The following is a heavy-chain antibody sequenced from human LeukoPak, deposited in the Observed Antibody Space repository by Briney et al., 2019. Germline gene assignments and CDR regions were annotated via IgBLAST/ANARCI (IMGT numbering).Heavy chain of an antibody. CDR2: IYYSGST. D-gene: IGHD2-15*01. J-gene: IGHJ5*02. CDR3: ARANHAEGYCSGGSCYGGWFDP. V-gene: IGHV4-59*08. Sequence: SETLSLTCTVSGGSISSYYWSWIRQPPGKGLEWIGYIYYSGSTNYNPSLKSRVTISVDTSKNQFSLKLSSVTAADTAVYYCARANHAEGYCSGGSCYGGWFDPWGQGTLVTVSS. CDR1: GGSISSYY.